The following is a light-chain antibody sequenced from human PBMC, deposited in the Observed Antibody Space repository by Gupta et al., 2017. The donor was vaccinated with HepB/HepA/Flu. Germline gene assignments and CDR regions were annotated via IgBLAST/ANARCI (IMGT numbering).Light chain of an antibody. Sequence: QPVVTQAPSFSVSPGGTVTLTCGLSSGSVSTSYYPSWFQQTPGQAPRTLIYSTNTRSSGVPDRFSGSILGNKAALTITGAQSDDESDYYCVLYMGSGTVVFGGGTKLTVL. J-gene: IGLJ2*01. CDR3: VLYMGSGTVV. V-gene: IGLV8-61*01. CDR2: STN. CDR1: SGSVSTSYY.